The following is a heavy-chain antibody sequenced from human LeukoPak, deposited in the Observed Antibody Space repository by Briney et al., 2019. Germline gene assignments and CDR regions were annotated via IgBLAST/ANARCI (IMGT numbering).Heavy chain of an antibody. Sequence: GRSLRLSCAASGFTFSSYGMHWVRQAPGKGLEWVAVIWYDGSNKYYADSVKGRFTISRDNSKNTLYLQMNSLRAEDTAVYYCARVALRPIDYSNPEFDPWGQGTLVTVSS. CDR2: IWYDGSNK. J-gene: IGHJ5*02. V-gene: IGHV3-33*01. CDR3: ARVALRPIDYSNPEFDP. D-gene: IGHD4-11*01. CDR1: GFTFSSYG.